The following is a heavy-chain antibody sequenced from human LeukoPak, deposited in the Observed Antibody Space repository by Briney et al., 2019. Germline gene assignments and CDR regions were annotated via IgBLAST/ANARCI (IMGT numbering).Heavy chain of an antibody. Sequence: SQTLSLTCGVYGGSFGGYYWSWIRQSPGKGLEWIGEINHSGSTNYNPSLKSRVTISIDTSKNQFSLKMTSVTAAGTALYYCAHITGCDAFDVWGQGTMVTVSS. CDR3: AHITGCDAFDV. V-gene: IGHV4-34*01. CDR2: INHSGST. J-gene: IGHJ3*01. CDR1: GGSFGGYY. D-gene: IGHD1-20*01.